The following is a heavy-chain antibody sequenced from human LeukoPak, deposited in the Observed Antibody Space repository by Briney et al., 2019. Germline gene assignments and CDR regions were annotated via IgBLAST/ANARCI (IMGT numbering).Heavy chain of an antibody. CDR1: GFTFSSYA. CDR2: ISGSGGST. Sequence: GGSLRLSCAASGFTFSSYAMSWVRQAPGKGLEWVSTISGSGGSTYYVDSVKGRFTISRDNSKNTLYLQMNNLRAEDTAVYYCAKDRLMGSSWYYLDYWGQGTLVTVSS. J-gene: IGHJ4*02. D-gene: IGHD6-13*01. V-gene: IGHV3-23*01. CDR3: AKDRLMGSSWYYLDY.